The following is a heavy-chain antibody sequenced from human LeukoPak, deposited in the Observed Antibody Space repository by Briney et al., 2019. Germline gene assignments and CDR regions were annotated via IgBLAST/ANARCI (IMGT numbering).Heavy chain of an antibody. V-gene: IGHV1-18*01. D-gene: IGHD1-1*01. CDR2: ISAYNGNT. Sequence: AAVNVSFKSSGYTFTSYGNSRLRQPPAPGLKWMGWISAYNGNTDYSQKLQGRVTMTTDTSTSTAYMELRSLRSDDTAVYYCAREEHNWFDPWGQGTLVTVSS. CDR3: AREEHNWFDP. CDR1: GYTFTSYG. J-gene: IGHJ5*02.